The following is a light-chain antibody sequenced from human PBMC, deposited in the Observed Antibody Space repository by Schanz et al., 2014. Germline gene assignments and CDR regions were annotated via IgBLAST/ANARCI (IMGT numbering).Light chain of an antibody. J-gene: IGKJ3*01. V-gene: IGKV3-20*01. CDR3: QQYNNWPPLST. CDR2: GAS. CDR1: QSVRNNY. Sequence: ENVLTQSPGTLSLSPGEGATLSCRASQSVRNNYVSWYQQKPGQAPRLLIYGASSRATGIPDRFSGSGSGTDFTLTISRLEPEDFAVYYCQQYNNWPPLSTFGPGTKVDIK.